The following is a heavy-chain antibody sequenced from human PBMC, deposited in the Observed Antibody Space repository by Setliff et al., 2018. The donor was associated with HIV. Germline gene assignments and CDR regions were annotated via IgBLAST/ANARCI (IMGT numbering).Heavy chain of an antibody. CDR1: GFTFGDYT. V-gene: IGHV3-30*02. D-gene: IGHD3-22*01. CDR3: ATIVESSGYHGGNYFDF. CDR2: IRYDGSNK. Sequence: GGSLRLSCTASGFTFGDYTMSWVRQAPGKGLEWVAFIRYDGSNKYYADSVKGRFTISRDNSKNTLYLQMNSLRAEDTAVYYCATIVESSGYHGGNYFDFWGRGSLVTVSS. J-gene: IGHJ4*02.